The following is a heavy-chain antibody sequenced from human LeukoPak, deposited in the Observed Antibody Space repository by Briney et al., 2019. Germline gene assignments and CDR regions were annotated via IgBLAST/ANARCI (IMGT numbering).Heavy chain of an antibody. Sequence: SETLSLTCSVSGGSISNSSYFWGWVRQPPGKGLEWIGEINHSGSTNYNPSLKSRVTISVDTSKNQFSLKLSSVTAADTAVYYCARVNNDYGGNLDYWGQGTLVTVSS. CDR2: INHSGST. D-gene: IGHD4-23*01. CDR1: GGSISNSSYF. V-gene: IGHV4-39*07. J-gene: IGHJ4*02. CDR3: ARVNNDYGGNLDY.